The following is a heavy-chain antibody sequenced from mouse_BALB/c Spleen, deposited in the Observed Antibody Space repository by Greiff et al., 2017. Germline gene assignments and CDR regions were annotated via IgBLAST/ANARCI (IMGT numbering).Heavy chain of an antibody. J-gene: IGHJ4*01. D-gene: IGHD2-1*01. CDR2: IWSGGST. CDR3: ARNNYGNYGSAMDY. V-gene: IGHV2-2*02. Sequence: QVQLQQSGPGLVQPSQSLSITCTVSGFSLTSYGVHWVRQSSGKGLEWLGVIWSGGSTDYNAAFISRLSISKDNSKSQVFFKMNSLQANDTAIYYCARNNYGNYGSAMDYWGQGTSVTVSS. CDR1: GFSLTSYG.